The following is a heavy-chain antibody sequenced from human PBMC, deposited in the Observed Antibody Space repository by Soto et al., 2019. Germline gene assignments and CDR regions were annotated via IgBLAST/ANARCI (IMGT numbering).Heavy chain of an antibody. V-gene: IGHV3-48*01. Sequence: EVQLVESGGGLVQPGGSLRLSCAASGFTFSSYSMNWVRKATGKGLEWVSYISSSSSTIYYADSVKGRFTISRDNAKNSLYLQMNSLRAEDTAVFYFAREAGDLHWFDPWGQRLLVTVS. CDR2: ISSSSSTI. CDR1: GFTFSSYS. D-gene: IGHD4-17*01. J-gene: IGHJ5*02. CDR3: AREAGDLHWFDP.